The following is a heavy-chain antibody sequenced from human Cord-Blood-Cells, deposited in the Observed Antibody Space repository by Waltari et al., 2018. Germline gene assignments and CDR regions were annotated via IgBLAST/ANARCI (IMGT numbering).Heavy chain of an antibody. CDR3: ARPAPYSSSWQDAFDI. Sequence: QVQLQESGPGLVKPSETLSLTCTVSGGSISSYYWSWIRQPPGKGLEWIGYIYYSGSTNYNRALKSRVTISVDTSKNQFSLKLSSVTTADTAVYYCARPAPYSSSWQDAFDIWGQGTMVTVSS. J-gene: IGHJ3*02. D-gene: IGHD6-13*01. V-gene: IGHV4-59*08. CDR2: IYYSGST. CDR1: GGSISSYY.